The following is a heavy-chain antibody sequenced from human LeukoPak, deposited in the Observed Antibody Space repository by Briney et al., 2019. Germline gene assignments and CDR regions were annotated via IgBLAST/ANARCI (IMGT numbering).Heavy chain of an antibody. Sequence: ASVKVSCKASGYTFTSYGISWVRQAPGQGLEWMGWISAYNGNTNYAQKLQGRVTITTDTYTSTAYMELRSLRSDDTAVYYCASVSLIWFGELCYFDYWRQGTLVTVPS. V-gene: IGHV1-18*01. CDR1: GYTFTSYG. D-gene: IGHD3-10*01. CDR3: ASVSLIWFGELCYFDY. J-gene: IGHJ4*02. CDR2: ISAYNGNT.